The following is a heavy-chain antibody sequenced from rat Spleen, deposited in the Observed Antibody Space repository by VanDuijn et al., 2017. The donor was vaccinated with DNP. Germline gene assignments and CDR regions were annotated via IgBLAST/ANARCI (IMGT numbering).Heavy chain of an antibody. CDR1: GFTFSSFP. Sequence: EVQLVESGGGLVQPGRSMKLSCAASGFTFSSFPVAWVRQAPTMGLEWVAAISTSGGSIYYRDSVKGRFTVSRDNSRSILYLQMNSLRSEDTATYYCAKNSGYYFDYWGQGVMVTVSS. V-gene: IGHV5-46*01. CDR3: AKNSGYYFDY. D-gene: IGHD4-3*01. CDR2: ISTSGGSI. J-gene: IGHJ2*01.